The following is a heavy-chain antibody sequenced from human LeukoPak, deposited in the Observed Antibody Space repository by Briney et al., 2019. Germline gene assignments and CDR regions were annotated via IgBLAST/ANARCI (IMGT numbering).Heavy chain of an antibody. Sequence: SETLSLTCTVSGDTISGSNYYWGWIRQPPGKGLEWIGSTYYSGSTYYNPSLKSRVTISVDTSKNQFSLNLNSVTAADTAVYYCATNRTEYGSGSYYHTGYFDLWGRGTLVTVSS. D-gene: IGHD3-10*01. V-gene: IGHV4-39*01. CDR1: GDTISGSNYY. CDR3: ATNRTEYGSGSYYHTGYFDL. CDR2: TYYSGST. J-gene: IGHJ2*01.